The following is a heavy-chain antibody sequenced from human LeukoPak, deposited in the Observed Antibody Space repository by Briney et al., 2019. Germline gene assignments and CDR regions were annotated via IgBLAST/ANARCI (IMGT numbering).Heavy chain of an antibody. D-gene: IGHD6-19*01. J-gene: IGHJ4*02. V-gene: IGHV3-23*01. Sequence: GGSLRLSCVASGFTFSNYAMSWVRQPPGKGQQWVSGISASGGSTYYADSVKGRFSMSRDNSKNTLFLQMNTLRAEDTAICYCAKVSDSSGWYYDYWGQGTQVTVSS. CDR2: ISASGGST. CDR1: GFTFSNYA. CDR3: AKVSDSSGWYYDY.